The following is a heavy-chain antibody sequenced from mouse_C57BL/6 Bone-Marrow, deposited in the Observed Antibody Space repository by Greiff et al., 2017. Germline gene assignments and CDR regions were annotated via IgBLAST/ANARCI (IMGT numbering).Heavy chain of an antibody. J-gene: IGHJ3*01. CDR3: ARRGYYYGSSSFAY. CDR1: GYTFTDYN. V-gene: IGHV1-18*01. D-gene: IGHD1-1*01. Sequence: EVKLQESGPELVKPGASVKIPCKASGYTFTDYNMDWVKQSHGKSLEWIGDINPNNGGTIYNQKFKGKATLTVDKSSSTAYMELRSLTSEDTAVYYCARRGYYYGSSSFAYWGQGTLVTVSA. CDR2: INPNNGGT.